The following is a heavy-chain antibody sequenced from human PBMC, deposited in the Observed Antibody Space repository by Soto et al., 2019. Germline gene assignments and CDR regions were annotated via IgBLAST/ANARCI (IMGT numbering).Heavy chain of an antibody. V-gene: IGHV1-18*01. Sequence: QVQLVQSGAEVKKPGASVKVSCKASGYTFTSYGISWVRQAPGQGLEWVGWISAYNGNTKYAQKLQSRITMTTDTSPSTPPMARRSMRSEDTVVYYCARDAAPLHPWGQGTRVTVSS. CDR2: ISAYNGNT. CDR1: GYTFTSYG. D-gene: IGHD2-15*01. CDR3: ARDAAPLHP. J-gene: IGHJ5*02.